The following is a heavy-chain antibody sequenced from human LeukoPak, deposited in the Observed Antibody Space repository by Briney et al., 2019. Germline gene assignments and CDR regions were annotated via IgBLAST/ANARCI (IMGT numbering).Heavy chain of an antibody. J-gene: IGHJ4*02. CDR2: IYHSGST. D-gene: IGHD3-22*01. CDR1: GGSISSSNW. V-gene: IGHV4-4*02. Sequence: PSETLSLTCAVSGGSISSSNWWSWVRQPPGKGLEWIGEIYHSGSTNYNSSLKSRVTISVDKSKNQFSLKLSSVTAADTAVYYCARAHPQYDSSGYYDYWGQGTLATVSA. CDR3: ARAHPQYDSSGYYDY.